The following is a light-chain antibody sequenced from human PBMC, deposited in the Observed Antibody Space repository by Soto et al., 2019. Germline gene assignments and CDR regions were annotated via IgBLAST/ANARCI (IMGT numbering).Light chain of an antibody. J-gene: IGLJ3*02. CDR1: SSDVGSYNL. CDR3: CSYAGSSTLV. V-gene: IGLV2-23*01. Sequence: QSVLTQPASVSGSPGQSITISCTGTSSDVGSYNLVSWYQQHPGKAPKVMIYEGSKRPSGVSNRFSGSKSGNTASLTISGLQAEDEADYYCCSYAGSSTLVFGVGTKLTVL. CDR2: EGS.